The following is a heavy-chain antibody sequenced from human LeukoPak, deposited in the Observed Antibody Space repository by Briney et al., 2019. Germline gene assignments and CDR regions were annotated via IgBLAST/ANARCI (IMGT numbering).Heavy chain of an antibody. D-gene: IGHD3/OR15-3a*01. Sequence: SETLSLTCSVSGGSISSHYWSWVRQPPGKGLEWIGEIYHSGSTYYNASLKSQVSISIDTSKNQFSLKLTSVTAADTAVYYCARQTGSGLFILPGGQGTLVTVSS. CDR3: ARQTGSGLFILP. V-gene: IGHV4-59*04. CDR2: IYHSGST. J-gene: IGHJ4*02. CDR1: GGSISSHY.